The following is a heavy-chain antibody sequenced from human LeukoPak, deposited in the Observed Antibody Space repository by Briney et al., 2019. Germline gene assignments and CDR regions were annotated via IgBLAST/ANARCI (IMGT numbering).Heavy chain of an antibody. J-gene: IGHJ5*02. Sequence: SVKVSCKASGGTFSSYAISWVRQAPGQGLEWMGGIIPIFGTANYAQKFQGRVTITADESTSTAYMELSSLRSEDTAVYYCARDVIVVVPAALNWFDPRGQGTLVTVSS. CDR2: IIPIFGTA. CDR1: GGTFSSYA. V-gene: IGHV1-69*13. D-gene: IGHD2-2*01. CDR3: ARDVIVVVPAALNWFDP.